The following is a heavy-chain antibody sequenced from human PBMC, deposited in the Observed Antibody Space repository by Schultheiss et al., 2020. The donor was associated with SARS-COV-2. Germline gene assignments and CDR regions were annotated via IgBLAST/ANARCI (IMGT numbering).Heavy chain of an antibody. CDR3: ARDQTSAVAGYYYYGMDV. CDR2: IIPIFGTA. CDR1: GGTFSSYA. D-gene: IGHD6-19*01. V-gene: IGHV1-69*13. J-gene: IGHJ6*02. Sequence: SVKVSCKASGGTFSSYAISWVRQAPGQGLEWMGGIIPIFGTANYAQKFQGRVTITADESTSTAYMELSSLRSEDTAVYYCARDQTSAVAGYYYYGMDVWGQGTTVTVSS.